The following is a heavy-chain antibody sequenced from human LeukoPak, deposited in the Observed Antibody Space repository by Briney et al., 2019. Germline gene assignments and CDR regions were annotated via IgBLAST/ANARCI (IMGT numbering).Heavy chain of an antibody. V-gene: IGHV1-8*02. CDR3: AKGGFGSGSYSDY. CDR1: GYTFTNYG. D-gene: IGHD3-10*01. J-gene: IGHJ4*02. CDR2: MNPNSGDT. Sequence: ASVKVSCKTSGYTFTNYGVSWVRQARGQGLEWMGWMNPNSGDTGYVQKFQGRVTMTRDTSISTAYMELSSLRSEDTAVYYCAKGGFGSGSYSDYWGQGTLVTVSS.